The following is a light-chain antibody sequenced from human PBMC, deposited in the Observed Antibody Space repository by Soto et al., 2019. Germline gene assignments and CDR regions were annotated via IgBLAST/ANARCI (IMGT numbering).Light chain of an antibody. V-gene: IGKV3-20*01. J-gene: IGKJ4*01. CDR1: QSVSSNY. CDR2: DAT. Sequence: EIVLTQSPGTLSLSPGERATLSCRASQSVSSNYLAWYQQKSGQAPRLLIYDATSRATDVPDRFSGSGSGTDFTLTISRLEPEDFAVYYCQKYGYSPGLAVGGGTKVEIK. CDR3: QKYGYSPGLA.